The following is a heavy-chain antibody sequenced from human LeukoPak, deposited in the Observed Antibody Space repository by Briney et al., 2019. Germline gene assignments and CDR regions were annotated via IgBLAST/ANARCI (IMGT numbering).Heavy chain of an antibody. Sequence: SSETLSLTCTVSGGSISSSGYYWTWIRQPPGKGLEWIGEINHSGSTNYNPSLKSRVTISVDTSKNQFSLKLSSVTAADTAVYYCARGRATYYYDSSGYYRYWGQGTLVTVSS. CDR1: GGSISSSGYY. CDR3: ARGRATYYYDSSGYYRY. J-gene: IGHJ4*02. V-gene: IGHV4-39*07. CDR2: INHSGST. D-gene: IGHD3-22*01.